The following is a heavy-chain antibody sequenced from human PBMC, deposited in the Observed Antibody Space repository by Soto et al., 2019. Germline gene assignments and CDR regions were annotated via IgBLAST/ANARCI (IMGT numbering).Heavy chain of an antibody. V-gene: IGHV5-51*01. CDR1: GYSFSTYW. J-gene: IGHJ6*02. Sequence: DSLKISCKGSGYSFSTYWIGWVRQMPGKGLEWMGIIYPGESDTRYSPSFQGQVTISADKSIRTAYLQWSRLKASDTAMYDCARMDRAPTHWAYYYAMDVWGQGTTFTVSS. D-gene: IGHD7-27*01. CDR3: ARMDRAPTHWAYYYAMDV. CDR2: IYPGESDT.